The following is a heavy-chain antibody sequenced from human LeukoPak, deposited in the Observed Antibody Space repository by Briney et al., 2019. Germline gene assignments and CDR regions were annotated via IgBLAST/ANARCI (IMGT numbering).Heavy chain of an antibody. CDR1: GYTFTSYY. D-gene: IGHD6-13*01. CDR2: INPSGGST. J-gene: IGHJ4*02. CDR3: ARDPVSSSWTRGGYFDY. V-gene: IGHV1-46*01. Sequence: ASVKVSCKASGYTFTSYYMHWVRQAPGQGLEWMGIINPSGGSTSYAQKFQGRVTMTRDMSTSTVYMELSSLRSEDTAVCYCARDPVSSSWTRGGYFDYWGQGTLVTVSS.